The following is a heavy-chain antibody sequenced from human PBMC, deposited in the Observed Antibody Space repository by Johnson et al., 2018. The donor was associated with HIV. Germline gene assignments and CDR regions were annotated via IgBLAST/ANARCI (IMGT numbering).Heavy chain of an antibody. CDR2: ISSSGSSI. V-gene: IGHV3-11*04. Sequence: QMQLVESGGGLVKPGGSLRLSCAASGFTFSDYYMSWIRQAPGKGLEWVSFISSSGSSIYYADSVKGRFTVSRDNTKKSLYLQMNSLRADDTAVYYCARDSTPWGGDYVGYAFDLWGQGTMVTISS. CDR3: ARDSTPWGGDYVGYAFDL. CDR1: GFTFSDYY. D-gene: IGHD4-17*01. J-gene: IGHJ3*01.